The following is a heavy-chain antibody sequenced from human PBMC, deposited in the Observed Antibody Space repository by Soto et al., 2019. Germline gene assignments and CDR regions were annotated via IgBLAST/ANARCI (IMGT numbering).Heavy chain of an antibody. D-gene: IGHD4-17*01. V-gene: IGHV5-10-1*01. CDR1: GYSFTSYW. Sequence: GESLKISCKGSGYSFTSYWISWVRQMPGKGLEWMGRIDPSDSYTNYSPSFQGHVTISADKSTSTTYLQWSSLKASDTAMYYCARQITTVVKDYYYGMDVWGQGTTVTVSS. CDR2: IDPSDSYT. J-gene: IGHJ6*02. CDR3: ARQITTVVKDYYYGMDV.